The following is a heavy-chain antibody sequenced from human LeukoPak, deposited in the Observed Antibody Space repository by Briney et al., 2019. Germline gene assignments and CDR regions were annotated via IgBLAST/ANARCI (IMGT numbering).Heavy chain of an antibody. Sequence: GGSLRLSCAASGFTFSSYAMSWVRQAPGKGLEWVSAISGSGGSTYYADSVKGRFTISRDNSKNTLYLQMNSLRVEDTAVYYCAKRGAYGDFLMYYFDYWGQGTLVTVSS. J-gene: IGHJ4*02. CDR1: GFTFSSYA. D-gene: IGHD4-17*01. V-gene: IGHV3-23*01. CDR3: AKRGAYGDFLMYYFDY. CDR2: ISGSGGST.